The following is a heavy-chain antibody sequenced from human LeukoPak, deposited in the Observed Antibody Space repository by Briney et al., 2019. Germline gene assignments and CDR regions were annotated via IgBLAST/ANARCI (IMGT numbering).Heavy chain of an antibody. J-gene: IGHJ6*03. CDR3: ARDGDVLIDSYYYLDF. CDR2: ISAYNGNT. D-gene: IGHD3-10*01. Sequence: ASVKVSCKASGYTFTSYGISWVRQAPGQGLEWMGWISAYNGNTNYAQKLQGSVTITTDTSTSTDYMELRSLRSDGTAVYYCARDGDVLIDSYYYLDFWGKGTTVTVSS. CDR1: GYTFTSYG. V-gene: IGHV1-18*01.